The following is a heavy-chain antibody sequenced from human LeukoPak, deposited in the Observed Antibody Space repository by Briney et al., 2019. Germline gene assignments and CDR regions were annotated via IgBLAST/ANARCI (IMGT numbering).Heavy chain of an antibody. V-gene: IGHV4-59*01. CDR2: IYYSGST. D-gene: IGHD3-3*01. CDR3: ARGMYYDFWSAPGWFDP. J-gene: IGHJ5*02. CDR1: GGSISSYY. Sequence: SETLSLTCTVSGGSISSYYWSWIRQPPGKGLEWIGYIYYSGSTNYNPSLKSRVTISVDTSKNQFSLKLSSVTAADTAVYYCARGMYYDFWSAPGWFDPWGQGTLVTVSS.